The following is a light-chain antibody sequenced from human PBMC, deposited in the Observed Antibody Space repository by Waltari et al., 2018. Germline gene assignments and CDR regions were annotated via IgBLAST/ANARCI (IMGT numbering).Light chain of an antibody. CDR3: QHFGSSLPYT. V-gene: IGKV3-20*01. CDR2: GAS. Sequence: EIVLTQSPGTLSLSPGERATLSCRASQSVSSSYLAWCQQKPGQAPRLLIYGASSRASGTPDRFSGSGSGTDFTLTISRLEPEDFAVYYCQHFGSSLPYTFGQGTKLEIK. CDR1: QSVSSSY. J-gene: IGKJ2*01.